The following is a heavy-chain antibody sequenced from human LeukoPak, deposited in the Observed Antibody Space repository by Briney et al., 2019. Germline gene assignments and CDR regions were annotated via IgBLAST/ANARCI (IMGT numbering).Heavy chain of an antibody. CDR1: GFTFSSYS. CDR3: ARDEYSSSFNWFDP. Sequence: GGSLRLSCAASGFTFSSYSMNWVCQAPGKGLEWVSSISSSSSYIYYADSVKGRFTISRDNAKNSLYLQMNSLRAEDTAMYYCARDEYSSSFNWFDPWGQGTLVTVSS. J-gene: IGHJ5*02. V-gene: IGHV3-21*01. D-gene: IGHD6-6*01. CDR2: ISSSSSYI.